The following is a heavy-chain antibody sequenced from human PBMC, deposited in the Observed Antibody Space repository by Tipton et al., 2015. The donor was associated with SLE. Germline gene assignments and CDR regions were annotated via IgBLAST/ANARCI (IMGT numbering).Heavy chain of an antibody. V-gene: IGHV4-39*07. Sequence: TLSLTCTVSGGSISSSTYYWGWIRQPPGRGLEWIGNIFYSGSTYYNPSLKSRVTISVDTSKNQFSLKLSSVTAADTAVYYCARADYDFWSGLDYWGQGTLVTVSS. CDR2: IFYSGST. CDR3: ARADYDFWSGLDY. D-gene: IGHD3-3*01. CDR1: GGSISSSTYY. J-gene: IGHJ4*02.